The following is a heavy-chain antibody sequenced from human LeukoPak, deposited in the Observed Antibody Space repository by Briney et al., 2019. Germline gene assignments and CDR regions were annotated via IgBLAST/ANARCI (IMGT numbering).Heavy chain of an antibody. Sequence: GASVKVSCKASGYTFTNYAIHWLRQAPGQRPEWMGWINSGKGNTEYSRDFQGRLTITRDTSATTDYMELSSLRSEDMAVYYCVGGKCASCFTFDYWGQGTVVTVSS. V-gene: IGHV1-3*03. CDR3: VGGKCASCFTFDY. CDR1: GYTFTNYA. D-gene: IGHD2-15*01. CDR2: INSGKGNT. J-gene: IGHJ4*02.